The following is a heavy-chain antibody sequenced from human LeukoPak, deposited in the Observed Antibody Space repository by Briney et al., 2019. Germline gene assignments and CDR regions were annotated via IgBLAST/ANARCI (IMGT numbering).Heavy chain of an antibody. CDR1: GFTFSSYG. V-gene: IGHV3-33*06. CDR3: AKDMMIAAAGDYYYYYGMDV. Sequence: GRSLRLSCAASGFTFSSYGMHWVRQAPGKGLEGVAVIWYDGSNKYYADSVKGRFTIPRDNSKNTLYLQMNSLRAEDTAVYYCAKDMMIAAAGDYYYYYGMDVWGQGTTVTVSS. J-gene: IGHJ6*02. D-gene: IGHD6-13*01. CDR2: IWYDGSNK.